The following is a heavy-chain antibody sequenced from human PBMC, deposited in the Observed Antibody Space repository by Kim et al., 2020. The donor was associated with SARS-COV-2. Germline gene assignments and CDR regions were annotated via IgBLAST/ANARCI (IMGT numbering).Heavy chain of an antibody. V-gene: IGHV3-48*03. Sequence: GGSLRLSCAASGFTFSSHEMNWVRQAPGKGLEWVSYISSSGSTIYYADSVKGRFTISRDNAKNSLYLQMNSLRAEDTAVYYCARDLVPPGWFGEATYYYCGMDVWGEGATVTVSS. CDR2: ISSSGSTI. J-gene: IGHJ6*04. CDR1: GFTFSSHE. CDR3: ARDLVPPGWFGEATYYYCGMDV. D-gene: IGHD3-10*01.